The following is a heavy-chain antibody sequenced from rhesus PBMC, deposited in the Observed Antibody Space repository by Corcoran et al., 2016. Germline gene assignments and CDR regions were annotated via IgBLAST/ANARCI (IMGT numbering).Heavy chain of an antibody. Sequence: EMQLVESGGGLVQPGGSLRLSCAASGFTFSDHYMEGFRQAPGRGPEWVGFIRNKAKGGTAEFAASVKVIFTISRDDSKNVTYLQMNSLKTEDTAVYYCTTEGSRDPEYFEFWGQGALVTVSS. V-gene: IGHV3S22*01. D-gene: IGHD4-29*01. CDR3: TTEGSRDPEYFEF. CDR1: GFTFSDHY. J-gene: IGHJ1*01. CDR2: IRNKAKGGTA.